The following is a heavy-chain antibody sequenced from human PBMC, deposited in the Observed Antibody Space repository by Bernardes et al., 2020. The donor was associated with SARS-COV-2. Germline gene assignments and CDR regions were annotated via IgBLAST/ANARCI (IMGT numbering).Heavy chain of an antibody. J-gene: IGHJ4*02. CDR2: IYYSGNT. D-gene: IGHD3-3*01. CDR1: GGSITNSY. CDR3: ARALFGVVSPFDY. V-gene: IGHV4-59*01. Sequence: SETLSLTCTVSGGSITNSYWSWIRQPPGKGLEWIGYIYYSGNTNYNPSFNSRVTMSVDTSKNQFSLKLSSVTAADTAVYYCARALFGVVSPFDYWGPGTLVNVSS.